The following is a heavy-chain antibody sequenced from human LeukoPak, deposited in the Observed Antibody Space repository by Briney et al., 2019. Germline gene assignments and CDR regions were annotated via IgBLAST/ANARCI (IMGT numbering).Heavy chain of an antibody. CDR1: GGSFSGYY. V-gene: IGHV4-34*01. CDR2: TNHSGST. CDR3: ARRITIFGVVINSNYYFDY. D-gene: IGHD3-3*01. J-gene: IGHJ4*02. Sequence: PSETLSLTCAVYGGSFSGYYWSWIRQPPGKGLEWIGETNHSGSTNYNPSLKSRVTISVDTSKNQFSLKLSSVTAADTAVYYCARRITIFGVVINSNYYFDYWGQGTLVTVSS.